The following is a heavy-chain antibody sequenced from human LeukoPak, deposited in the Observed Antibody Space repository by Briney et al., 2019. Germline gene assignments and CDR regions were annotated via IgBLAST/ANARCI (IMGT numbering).Heavy chain of an antibody. CDR1: GFTFSNAW. CDR2: IKSKTDGGTT. Sequence: PGGSLRLSCAASGFTFSNAWMSWVRQAPGKGLEWVGRIKSKTDGGTTDYAAPVKGRFTISRDDSKNTLYLQMNSLRAEDTAVYYCARVYDGRGYSYGYSDYWGQGTLVTVSS. CDR3: ARVYDGRGYSYGYSDY. J-gene: IGHJ4*02. D-gene: IGHD5-18*01. V-gene: IGHV3-15*01.